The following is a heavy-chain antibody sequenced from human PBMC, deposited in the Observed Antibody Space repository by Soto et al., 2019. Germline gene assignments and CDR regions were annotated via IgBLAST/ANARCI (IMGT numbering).Heavy chain of an antibody. CDR2: ISAYNGNT. D-gene: IGHD3-10*01. CDR3: AAFHPTFRITMVPSLKYYGMEV. CDR1: GYTFTSYG. Sequence: ASVKVSCKASGYTFTSYGISWVRQAPGQGLEWMGWISAYNGNTNYAQKLQGRVTMTTDTSTSTAYMELRSLRSDDTAVYYCAAFHPTFRITMVPSLKYYGMEVWGQGTTVSVSS. J-gene: IGHJ6*01. V-gene: IGHV1-18*01.